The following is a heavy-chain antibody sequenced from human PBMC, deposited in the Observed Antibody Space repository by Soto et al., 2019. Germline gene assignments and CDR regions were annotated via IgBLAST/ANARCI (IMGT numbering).Heavy chain of an antibody. CDR3: ARGGPTYWFDP. CDR2: IYTGGST. Sequence: QVVESGGGLIQPGGSPRLSCAASGFTVSSNFMTWVRQAPGKGLEWVSVIYTGGSTYYTDSVKGRFTISRDNFKNTVYLHMNSLRAEDTALYYCARGGPTYWFDPWGQGTLVTVSS. J-gene: IGHJ5*02. V-gene: IGHV3-53*01. D-gene: IGHD1-1*01. CDR1: GFTVSSNF.